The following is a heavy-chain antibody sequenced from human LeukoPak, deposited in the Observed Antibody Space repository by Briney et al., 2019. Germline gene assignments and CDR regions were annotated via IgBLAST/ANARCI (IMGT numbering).Heavy chain of an antibody. CDR1: GYTFTGYY. J-gene: IGHJ6*02. Sequence: ASVKVSCKASGYTFTGYYMHWARQAPGQGLEWMGWINPNSGGTNYAQKFQGRVTMTRDTSISTAYMELSRLRSDDTAVYYCARVSELAPGKWELLGGNYYYGMDVWGQGTTVTVSS. D-gene: IGHD1-26*01. CDR3: ARVSELAPGKWELLGGNYYYGMDV. CDR2: INPNSGGT. V-gene: IGHV1-2*02.